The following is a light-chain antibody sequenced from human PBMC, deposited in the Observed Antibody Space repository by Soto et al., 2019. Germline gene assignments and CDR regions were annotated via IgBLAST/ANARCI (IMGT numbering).Light chain of an antibody. Sequence: DIQMTQSPSSLSASVGDRVTITFWASQSISSWLAWYQQKPGKAPKLLIYKASTLKSGVPSRFSGSGSGTEFTLTISSLQPDDFATYYCQHYNSYSEAFGQGTKVDI. CDR2: KAS. V-gene: IGKV1-5*03. CDR1: QSISSW. CDR3: QHYNSYSEA. J-gene: IGKJ1*01.